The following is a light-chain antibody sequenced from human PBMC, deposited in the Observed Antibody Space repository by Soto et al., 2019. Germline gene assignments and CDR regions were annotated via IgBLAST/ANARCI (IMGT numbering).Light chain of an antibody. Sequence: IVMTHSHATMSVAPRERSPLSCMASQSVSSNLAWYQQKPGQAPRLLIYGASTRATGIPARFSGSGSGTEFTLTISSLQSEDFAVYYCQKRSNWPPTCGGG. CDR1: QSVSSN. V-gene: IGKV3-15*01. J-gene: IGKJ4*01. CDR2: GAS. CDR3: QKRSNWPPT.